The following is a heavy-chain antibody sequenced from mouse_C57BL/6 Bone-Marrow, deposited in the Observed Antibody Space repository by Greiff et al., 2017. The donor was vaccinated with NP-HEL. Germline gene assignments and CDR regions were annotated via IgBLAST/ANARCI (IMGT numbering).Heavy chain of an antibody. CDR1: GYTFTSYW. Sequence: EVQRVESGTVLARPGASVKMSCKTSGYTFTSYWMHWVKQRPGQGLEWIGAIYPGNSDTSYNQKFKGKAKLTAVTSASTAYMELSSLTNEDSAVYYCTAIYYGNYYFDYWGQGTTLTVSS. CDR3: TAIYYGNYYFDY. J-gene: IGHJ2*01. D-gene: IGHD2-1*01. CDR2: IYPGNSDT. V-gene: IGHV1-5*01.